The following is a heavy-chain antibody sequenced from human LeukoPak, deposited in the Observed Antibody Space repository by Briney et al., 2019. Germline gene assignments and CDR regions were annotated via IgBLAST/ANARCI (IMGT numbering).Heavy chain of an antibody. V-gene: IGHV1-18*01. CDR3: AVQWERFDY. D-gene: IGHD1-26*01. J-gene: IGHJ4*02. CDR2: ISAYNGNT. Sequence: ASVKVSCKASGYTFTSYDINWVRQATGQGLEWMGWISAYNGNTNYAQKLQGRVTMTTDTSTSTAYMELRSLRSDDTAVYYCAVQWERFDYWGQGTLVTVSS. CDR1: GYTFTSYD.